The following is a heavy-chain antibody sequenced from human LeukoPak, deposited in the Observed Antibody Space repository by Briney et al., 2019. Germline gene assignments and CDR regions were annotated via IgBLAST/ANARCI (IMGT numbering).Heavy chain of an antibody. CDR1: GGSISGYY. D-gene: IGHD5-18*01. CDR3: ARGSGGYSYGYRAQDDAFDI. Sequence: SETLSLTCTVSGGSISGYYWSWIRQPPGKGLEWIGEINHSGSTNYNPSLKSRVTISVDTSKNQFSLKLSSVTAADTAVYYCARGSGGYSYGYRAQDDAFDIWGQGTMVTVSS. CDR2: INHSGST. J-gene: IGHJ3*02. V-gene: IGHV4-34*01.